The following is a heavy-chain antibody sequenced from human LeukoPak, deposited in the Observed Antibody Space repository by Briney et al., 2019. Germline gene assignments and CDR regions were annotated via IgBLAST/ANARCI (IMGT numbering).Heavy chain of an antibody. CDR3: AAIPTVTSGYYGMDV. CDR1: GFTFIGSA. CDR2: IVVGSGDT. D-gene: IGHD4-17*01. V-gene: IGHV1-58*02. Sequence: SVKVSCKASGFTFIGSAMQWVRQARGQRPEWIGRIVVGSGDTKYAQRFQERFTITRDMYTSTTYIEVRSLRSEDTAVYYCAAIPTVTSGYYGMDVWGQGTTVTVS. J-gene: IGHJ6*02.